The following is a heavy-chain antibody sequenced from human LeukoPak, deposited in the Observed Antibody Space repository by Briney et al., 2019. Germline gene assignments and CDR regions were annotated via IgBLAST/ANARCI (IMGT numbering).Heavy chain of an antibody. V-gene: IGHV5-51*01. Sequence: GESLKISCKASGYTFTNYCIGWVRLMPGKGLEWMGIIYPGDSDTRYSPSFQGHVTISVDKSITTAYLLWSSLKASDTAMYYCAKARIGGTYLFDYWGQGTLVSVSS. CDR2: IYPGDSDT. D-gene: IGHD2-15*01. J-gene: IGHJ4*02. CDR1: GYTFTNYC. CDR3: AKARIGGTYLFDY.